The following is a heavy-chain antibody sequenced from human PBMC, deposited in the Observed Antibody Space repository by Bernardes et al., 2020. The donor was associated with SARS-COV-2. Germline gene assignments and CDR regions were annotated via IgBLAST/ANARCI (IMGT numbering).Heavy chain of an antibody. J-gene: IGHJ4*02. Sequence: SETLSLTRTVSGGSISSGGYYWSWIRQHPGKGLEWIGYIYYSGSTYYNPSLKSRVTISVDTSKNQFSLKLSSVTAADTAVYYCARHSGSYSQPFDYWGQGTLVTVSS. CDR1: GGSISSGGYY. D-gene: IGHD1-26*01. V-gene: IGHV4-31*03. CDR3: ARHSGSYSQPFDY. CDR2: IYYSGST.